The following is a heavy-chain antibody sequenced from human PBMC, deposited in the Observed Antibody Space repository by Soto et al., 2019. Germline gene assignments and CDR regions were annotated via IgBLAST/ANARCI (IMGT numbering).Heavy chain of an antibody. CDR2: IIPIFGTV. CDR1: GGTFSNYP. CDR3: ARGNHRWLQLWYFDR. Sequence: QVQLVQSGAEVKKPGSSVKVSCKASGGTFSNYPVSWVRQAPGQGLEWMGGIIPIFGTVNYAQKFQGRLTITADESPSTAYMELSSLRSEDTAVYYCARGNHRWLQLWYFDRWGRGTLVTVSS. J-gene: IGHJ2*01. V-gene: IGHV1-69*12. D-gene: IGHD5-12*01.